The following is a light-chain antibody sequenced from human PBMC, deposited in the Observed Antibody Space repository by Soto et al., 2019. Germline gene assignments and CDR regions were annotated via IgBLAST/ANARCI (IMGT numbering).Light chain of an antibody. CDR2: DAS. CDR1: QSISSW. Sequence: DIQMTQSPSTLSASVGDRVTITCRASQSISSWLAWYQQKPGKAPKLLIYDASSLESGVPSRFSGSGSGTEFTLTISSLQPDDFATYYCQKYNSYSGGFGQGTKVEIK. V-gene: IGKV1-5*01. CDR3: QKYNSYSGG. J-gene: IGKJ1*01.